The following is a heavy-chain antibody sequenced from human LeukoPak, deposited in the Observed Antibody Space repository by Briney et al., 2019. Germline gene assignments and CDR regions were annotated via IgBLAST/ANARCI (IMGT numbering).Heavy chain of an antibody. J-gene: IGHJ4*02. CDR2: IYTSGST. CDR3: ARENSGSYREFDY. D-gene: IGHD1-26*01. Sequence: PSETLSLTCTVSGGSLSSYYWSWIRQPAGKGLGWIGRIYTSGSTNYNASLKSRVSMSVDTSKNQFSLKLSSVTAADTAVFYCARENSGSYREFDYWGQGTLVTVSS. CDR1: GGSLSSYY. V-gene: IGHV4-4*07.